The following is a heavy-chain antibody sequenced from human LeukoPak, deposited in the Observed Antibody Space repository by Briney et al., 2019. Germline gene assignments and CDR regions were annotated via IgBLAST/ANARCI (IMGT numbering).Heavy chain of an antibody. D-gene: IGHD3-16*01. Sequence: GSLRLSCAASGFTVSNNYMTWVRQAPGKGLEWVSHIYDGGDTNYADSVKGRFTISRDNSKNTLYLQMNSLRAEDTAVYYCARAGGRGLPSFFDYWGQGTLVTVSS. J-gene: IGHJ4*02. CDR3: ARAGGRGLPSFFDY. CDR2: IYDGGDT. V-gene: IGHV3-53*01. CDR1: GFTVSNNY.